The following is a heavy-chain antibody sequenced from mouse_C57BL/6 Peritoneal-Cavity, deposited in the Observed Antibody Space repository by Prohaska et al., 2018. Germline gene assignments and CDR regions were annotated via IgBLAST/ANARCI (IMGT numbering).Heavy chain of an antibody. Sequence: EVKLLQSGCGPLQRGGSLKLSCAVSGSDFCRYWLSWVRWAPGKVLEWLGEINPDSSTINYAPSLEDKFIIIRDVANNTLYMQMSKVRAEYTALYYCARQLGTSFDYWGQGTTLTVSS. D-gene: IGHD4-1*02. CDR1: GSDFCRYW. CDR3: ARQLGTSFDY. J-gene: IGHJ2*01. V-gene: IGHV4-1*01. CDR2: INPDSSTI.